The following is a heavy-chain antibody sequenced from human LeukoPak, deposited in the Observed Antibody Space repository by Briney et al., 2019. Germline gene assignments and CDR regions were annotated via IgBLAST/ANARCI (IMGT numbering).Heavy chain of an antibody. D-gene: IGHD2-2*01. V-gene: IGHV3-9*01. CDR2: ISWNSGSI. J-gene: IGHJ4*02. Sequence: GGSLRLSCAASGFTFDDYAMHWVRQAPGKGLEWVSGISWNSGSIGYADSVKGRFTISRDNAKNSLYLQMNSLRAEDTALYYCARWDCSSTSCFYGSGSSFDYWGQGTLVTVSS. CDR1: GFTFDDYA. CDR3: ARWDCSSTSCFYGSGSSFDY.